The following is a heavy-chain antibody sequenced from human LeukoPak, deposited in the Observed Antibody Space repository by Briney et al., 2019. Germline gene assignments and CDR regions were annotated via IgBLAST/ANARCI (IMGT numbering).Heavy chain of an antibody. Sequence: SVKVSCKASGGTFSSYAISWVRQAPGQGLEWMGRIIPILGIANYAQKFQGRVTITADKSTSTAYMEPSSLRSEDTAVYYCASYYYGSGSYYNGFGMDVWGQGTTVTVSS. J-gene: IGHJ6*02. CDR3: ASYYYGSGSYYNGFGMDV. V-gene: IGHV1-69*04. CDR1: GGTFSSYA. CDR2: IIPILGIA. D-gene: IGHD3-10*01.